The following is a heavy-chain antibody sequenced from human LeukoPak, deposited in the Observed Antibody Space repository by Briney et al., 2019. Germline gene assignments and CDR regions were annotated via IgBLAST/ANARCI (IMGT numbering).Heavy chain of an antibody. V-gene: IGHV5-51*01. J-gene: IGHJ4*02. CDR1: GYSFSTYW. CDR2: IYPGDSDT. Sequence: GESLKISCKGSGYSFSTYWIGWVRQMPGKGLEWMGIIYPGDSDTRYSPSFQGQVTISADKSISTAYLQWSSLKASDTAMYYCARSSAGATGEFDYWGQGTLVTVSS. D-gene: IGHD1-26*01. CDR3: ARSSAGATGEFDY.